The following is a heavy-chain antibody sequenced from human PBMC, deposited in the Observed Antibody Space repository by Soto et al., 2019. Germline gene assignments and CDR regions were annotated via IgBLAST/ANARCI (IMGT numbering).Heavy chain of an antibody. Sequence: QVQLVESGGGVVQPGRAQRLSCAASGFTFSMYGMHWVRQAPGKGLEWMATVYYDGHNKDYADSVRGRFTISRDNYKNMVYLQMNSLRAEDTAVYYCARDPPSTLGSFDIWGRGTMVTVSS. CDR2: VYYDGHNK. CDR1: GFTFSMYG. D-gene: IGHD2-2*01. J-gene: IGHJ3*02. V-gene: IGHV3-33*01. CDR3: ARDPPSTLGSFDI.